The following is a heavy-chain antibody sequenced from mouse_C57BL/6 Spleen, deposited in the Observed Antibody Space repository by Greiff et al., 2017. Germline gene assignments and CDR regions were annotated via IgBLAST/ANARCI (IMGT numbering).Heavy chain of an antibody. CDR3: ARLLRPDDGYYFDY. CDR1: GYTFTSYG. J-gene: IGHJ2*01. V-gene: IGHV1-81*01. Sequence: QVQLQQSGAELARPGASVKLSCKASGYTFTSYGISWVKQRTGQGLEWIGEIYPRSGNTYYNEKFKGKATLTADKSSSTAYMELRSLTSEDSAVYFCARLLRPDDGYYFDYWGQGATHPVSS. D-gene: IGHD1-2*01. CDR2: IYPRSGNT.